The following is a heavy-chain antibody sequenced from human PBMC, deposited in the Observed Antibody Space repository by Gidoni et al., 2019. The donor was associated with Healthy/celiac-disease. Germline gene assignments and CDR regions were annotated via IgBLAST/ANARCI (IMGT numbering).Heavy chain of an antibody. CDR3: ARERGLGELSYYYYYGMDV. Sequence: QVQLQESGPGLVKPSGTLSLTCAVSGGSISSSNWWSWVRQPPGKGLEWIGEIYHSGSTNYNPSLKSRVTISVDKSKNQFSLKLSSVTAADTAVYYCARERGLGELSYYYYYGMDVWGQGTTVTVSS. CDR2: IYHSGST. V-gene: IGHV4-4*02. CDR1: GGSISSSNW. J-gene: IGHJ6*02. D-gene: IGHD3-16*02.